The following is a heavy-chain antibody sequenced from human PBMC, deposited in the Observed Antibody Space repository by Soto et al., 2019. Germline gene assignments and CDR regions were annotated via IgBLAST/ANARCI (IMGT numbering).Heavy chain of an antibody. V-gene: IGHV3-23*01. J-gene: IGHJ4*02. CDR1: GFTFNYYV. CDR3: AKSRSGWTLKDYSIDY. CDR2: IRGDGSST. D-gene: IGHD6-19*01. Sequence: GGSLRLSCAASGFTFNYYVMSWVRQAPGKGLEWVSAIRGDGSSTYYGDSVKGRFTISRDNSKNTLYLHMSSLRAEDTAIYYCAKSRSGWTLKDYSIDYWGQGTLVTVSS.